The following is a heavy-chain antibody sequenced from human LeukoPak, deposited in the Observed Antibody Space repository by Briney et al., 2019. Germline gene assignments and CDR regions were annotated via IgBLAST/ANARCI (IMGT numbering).Heavy chain of an antibody. CDR3: AGGIFGVGYAWDRGAFDI. V-gene: IGHV1-69*13. Sequence: ASVKVSCKASGYTFTGYYMHWVRQAPGQGLEWMGGIIPIFGTANYAQKFQGRVTITADESTSTAYMELSSLRSEDTAVYYCAGGIFGVGYAWDRGAFDIWGQGTMVTVSS. D-gene: IGHD3-3*01. CDR2: IIPIFGTA. CDR1: GYTFTGYY. J-gene: IGHJ3*02.